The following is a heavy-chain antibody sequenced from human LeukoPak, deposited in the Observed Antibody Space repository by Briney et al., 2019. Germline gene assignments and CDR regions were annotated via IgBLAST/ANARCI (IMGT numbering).Heavy chain of an antibody. J-gene: IGHJ4*02. D-gene: IGHD3-22*01. V-gene: IGHV1-46*01. CDR3: ARGPYYYDSSGYYSYFDY. CDR1: GYTFTSYY. CDR2: INPSGGST. Sequence: ASVKVSCKAPGYTFTSYYMHWVRQAPGQGLEWMGIINPSGGSTSYAQKFQGRVTMTRDTSTSTVYMELSSLRSEDTAVYYCARGPYYYDSSGYYSYFDYWGQGTLATVSS.